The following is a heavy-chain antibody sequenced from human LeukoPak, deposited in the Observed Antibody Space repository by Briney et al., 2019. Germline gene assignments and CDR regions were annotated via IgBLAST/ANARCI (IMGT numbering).Heavy chain of an antibody. V-gene: IGHV1-8*01. D-gene: IGHD3-3*01. J-gene: IGHJ4*02. CDR1: GYTFTSYD. CDR2: MNPNSCKT. Sequence: SVKVSFKASGYTFTSYDMNWVGQAGGQGRDGMGWMNPNSCKTGYAHKFRGRVTMTRNTSISTAYMELSRLRSEDTAVYYCARGLSYYDCWSGLPDFDYWGQGTMVTVSS. CDR3: ARGLSYYDCWSGLPDFDY.